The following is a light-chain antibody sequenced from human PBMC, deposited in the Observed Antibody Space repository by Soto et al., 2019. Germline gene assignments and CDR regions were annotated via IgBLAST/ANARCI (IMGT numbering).Light chain of an antibody. CDR3: QQYNNWPWT. CDR2: DES. CDR1: QSVSRY. V-gene: IGKV3-11*01. Sequence: ESVLTQSPATLSLSPWERDTFCCRASQSVSRYLAWYQQKPGQAPRLVIYDESNRATGIPARFSGSGSGTDFTLTISSLQSEDFAVYYCQQYNNWPWTFGQGTKVDIK. J-gene: IGKJ1*01.